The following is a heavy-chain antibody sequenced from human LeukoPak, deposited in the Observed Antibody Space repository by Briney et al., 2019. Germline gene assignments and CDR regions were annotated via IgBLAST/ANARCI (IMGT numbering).Heavy chain of an antibody. V-gene: IGHV3-13*01. Sequence: GYLRLSGAASRFTFSTYDMDRLPPAKGQGLEGVSALGTAGDTYYPGSVKGRFAISRENAKNSLYLQMNSLRAGDTAVYYCESGNMRSGHSYDYHGMDVWGQGTTVTVSS. CDR3: ESGNMRSGHSYDYHGMDV. D-gene: IGHD6-19*01. CDR1: RFTFSTYD. J-gene: IGHJ6*02. CDR2: LGTAGDT.